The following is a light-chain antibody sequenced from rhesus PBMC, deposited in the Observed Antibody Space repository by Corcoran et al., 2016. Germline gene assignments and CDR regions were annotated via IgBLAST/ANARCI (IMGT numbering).Light chain of an antibody. CDR1: SLKTYY. V-gene: IGLV3S11*01. J-gene: IGLJ1*01. CDR3: GSWDDSGTYYI. CDR2: DNT. Sequence: SSGLTQEPALSVALGHTVRMTCQGDSLKTYYSSWYQQKPGQVPVLAIYDNTKRPSGIPGRFSGSWSGDTGSLTITGAQVEDEADYYCGSWDDSGTYYICGAGTRLTVL.